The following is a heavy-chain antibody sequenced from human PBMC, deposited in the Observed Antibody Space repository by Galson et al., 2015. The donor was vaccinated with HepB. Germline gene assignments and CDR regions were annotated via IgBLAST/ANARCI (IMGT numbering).Heavy chain of an antibody. J-gene: IGHJ4*02. CDR2: INAGNGNT. CDR1: GYTFTSYA. CDR3: ARAGYDTAMVGVYYFDY. Sequence: SVKVSCKASGYTFTSYAMHWVRQAPGQRLEWMGWINAGNGNTKYSQKFQGRVTITRDTSASTAYMELSSLRSEDTAVYYCARAGYDTAMVGVYYFDYWGQGTLVTVSS. D-gene: IGHD5-18*01. V-gene: IGHV1-3*01.